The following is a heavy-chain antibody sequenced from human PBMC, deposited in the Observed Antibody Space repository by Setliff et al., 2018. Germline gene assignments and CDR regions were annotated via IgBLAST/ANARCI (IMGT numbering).Heavy chain of an antibody. J-gene: IGHJ3*02. CDR2: ISSSGSTI. D-gene: IGHD6-13*01. CDR3: ARDPKSSSSSWRKENDDCDI. CDR1: GFTFSDYY. Sequence: PGGSLRLSCAASGFTFSDYYMSWIRQAPGKGLEWVSYISSSGSTIYYADSVKGRFTISRDNANNSLYLQMNSLRAEDTAVYYCARDPKSSSSSWRKENDDCDIWGQGTMVTVS. V-gene: IGHV3-11*01.